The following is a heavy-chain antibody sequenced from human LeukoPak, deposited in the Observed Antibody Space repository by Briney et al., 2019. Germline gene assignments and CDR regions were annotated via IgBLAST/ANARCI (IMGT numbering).Heavy chain of an antibody. CDR2: ISGSGGRT. Sequence: GGSLRLSCAASGFSFSTYGMSWVRQAPGKGLEWVSSISGSGGRTYFADSVKGRFTISRDNSKNTLYLQMNSLRAEDTAVYYCASTTRGGTYYYYMDVWGKGTTVTISS. CDR1: GFSFSTYG. CDR3: ASTTRGGTYYYYMDV. V-gene: IGHV3-23*01. D-gene: IGHD1-1*01. J-gene: IGHJ6*03.